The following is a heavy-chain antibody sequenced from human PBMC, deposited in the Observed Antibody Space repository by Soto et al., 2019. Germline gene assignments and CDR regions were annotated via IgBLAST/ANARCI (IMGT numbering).Heavy chain of an antibody. J-gene: IGHJ4*02. D-gene: IGHD6-6*01. CDR2: MSYAGTYK. CDR1: GFTFSDYG. V-gene: IGHV3-30*18. CDR3: AKEMYPLTVLDSSSPWGDY. Sequence: QVQLVESGGGVVQPGRSLRLSCAVSGFTFSDYGMHWVRQAPGKGLEWVAVMSYAGTYKYYADSVKGRFTISRDLYGNTLFLQMNSLRLEDTAVYYCAKEMYPLTVLDSSSPWGDYWGQGTLVTVSS.